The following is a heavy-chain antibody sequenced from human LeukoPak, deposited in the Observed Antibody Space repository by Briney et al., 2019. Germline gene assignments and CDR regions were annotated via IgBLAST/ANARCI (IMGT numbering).Heavy chain of an antibody. CDR1: GGSISSSSYY. V-gene: IGHV4-39*01. Sequence: PSETLSLTCTVSGGSISSSSYYWGWVRQPPGKGLEWIATIYYSGSTYSNPSLKSRVSISVDTSKNQFSLKVTSVTAADTAVYYCARHDIVTGYCHRHFDYWGPGTLVTVSS. D-gene: IGHD3-9*01. J-gene: IGHJ4*01. CDR2: IYYSGST. CDR3: ARHDIVTGYCHRHFDY.